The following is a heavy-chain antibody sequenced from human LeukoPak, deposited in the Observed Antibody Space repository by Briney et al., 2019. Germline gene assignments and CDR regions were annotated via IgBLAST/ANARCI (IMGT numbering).Heavy chain of an antibody. CDR3: ARGSSGWYPYYYYYGMDV. Sequence: SETLSLTCAVYGGSFSGYDWSWIRQPPGKGLEWIGEINHSGSTNYNPSLKSRVTISVDTSKNQFSLKLSSVTAADTAVYYCARGSSGWYPYYYYYGMDVWGQGTTVTVSS. D-gene: IGHD6-19*01. CDR2: INHSGST. V-gene: IGHV4-34*01. CDR1: GGSFSGYD. J-gene: IGHJ6*02.